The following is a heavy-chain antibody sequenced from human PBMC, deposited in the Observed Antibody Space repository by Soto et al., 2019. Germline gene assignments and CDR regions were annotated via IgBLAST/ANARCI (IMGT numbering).Heavy chain of an antibody. D-gene: IGHD3-9*01. Sequence: PGGSLRLSCAASGFTFSSYAMSWVRQAPGKGLKWVSAISGSGGSTYYADSVKGRFTISRDNSKNTLYLQMNSLRAEDTAVYYCALFDATEYYFDYWGQGTLVTVSS. J-gene: IGHJ4*02. CDR1: GFTFSSYA. CDR3: ALFDATEYYFDY. V-gene: IGHV3-23*01. CDR2: ISGSGGST.